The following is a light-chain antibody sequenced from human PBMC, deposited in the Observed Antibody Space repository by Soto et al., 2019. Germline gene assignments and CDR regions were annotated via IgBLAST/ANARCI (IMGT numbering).Light chain of an antibody. Sequence: QSVLTQPRSVSGSPGQSVTISCTGTSSDVGGFSYVSWYQQYPGKAPKLILYDVSQRPSGVPDRFSGSKSGNTASLTISGPLAEDEAVFYCCSYSGRYTSVFGTGTKVT. J-gene: IGLJ1*01. CDR3: CSYSGRYTSV. CDR1: SSDVGGFSY. CDR2: DVS. V-gene: IGLV2-11*01.